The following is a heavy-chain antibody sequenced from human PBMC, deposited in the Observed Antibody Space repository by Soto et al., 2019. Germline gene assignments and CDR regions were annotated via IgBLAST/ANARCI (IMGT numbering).Heavy chain of an antibody. CDR2: VSIGGST. J-gene: IGHJ4*02. CDR1: GFTFSSYA. CDR3: AKRRGAGGHFDY. D-gene: IGHD2-15*01. Sequence: GSLRLSCAASGFTFSSYAMGWVRQGPGRGLEWVAVVSIGGSTHYADSVRGRFTISRDNSKNTLSLQMNSLTAEDTAVYFCAKRRGAGGHFDYWGQGALVTVSS. V-gene: IGHV3-23*01.